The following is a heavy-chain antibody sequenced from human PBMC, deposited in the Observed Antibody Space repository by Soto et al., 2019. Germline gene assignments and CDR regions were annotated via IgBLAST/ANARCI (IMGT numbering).Heavy chain of an antibody. J-gene: IGHJ6*02. D-gene: IGHD5-12*01. CDR3: ARGDGYNTYYYYYGMDV. CDR2: INPSGGST. CDR1: GYTFTSYY. Sequence: ASVKVSCKASGYTFTSYYMHWVRQAPGQGLEWMGIINPSGGSTSYAQKFQGRVTMTRDTSTSTAYMELSSLRSEDTAVYYCARGDGYNTYYYYYGMDVWGQGTTVTVSS. V-gene: IGHV1-46*01.